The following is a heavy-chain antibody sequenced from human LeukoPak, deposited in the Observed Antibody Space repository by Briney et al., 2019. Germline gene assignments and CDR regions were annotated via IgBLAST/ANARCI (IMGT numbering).Heavy chain of an antibody. V-gene: IGHV3-23*01. CDR2: IVGTTGTT. CDR1: GFPFSSYS. CDR3: VKDLSSWLPGVFDW. Sequence: GGSLRISCAASGFPFSSYSMSWVLQAPGKRLHWVSGIVGTTGTTYYADSVLGRFTISRDNSKNTLFLEMNSLRAEDTAVYYCVKDLSSWLPGVFDWWGQGTLVTVSS. D-gene: IGHD6-13*01. J-gene: IGHJ4*02.